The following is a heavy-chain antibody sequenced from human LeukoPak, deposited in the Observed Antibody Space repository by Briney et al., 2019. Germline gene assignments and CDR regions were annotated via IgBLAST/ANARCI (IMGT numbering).Heavy chain of an antibody. J-gene: IGHJ3*02. V-gene: IGHV4-39*01. CDR3: ARLTVVQHAFDI. Sequence: SETLSLTCTLSGDSISSGSFYWGWIRQPPGKGPEWIGSISWSTYYYPSLKSRVTISVDTSKHQFSLKVSSVTAADTAVYYCARLTVVQHAFDIWGQGTMVTVSS. CDR2: ISWST. CDR1: GDSISSGSFY. D-gene: IGHD1-1*01.